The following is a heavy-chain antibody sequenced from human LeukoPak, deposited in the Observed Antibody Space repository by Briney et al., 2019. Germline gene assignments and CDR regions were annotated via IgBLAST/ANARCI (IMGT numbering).Heavy chain of an antibody. CDR1: GFTFSSYA. Sequence: GGSLRLSCAASGFTFSSYAMNWVRQAPGKGLEWVAVISGSGSTIDYADSVKGRFTISRDNSKNTLYLQMTSLRAEDTAGYFCASSLEWLSLFDYWGQGTLVTVSS. V-gene: IGHV3-23*01. D-gene: IGHD3-3*01. CDR2: ISGSGSTI. J-gene: IGHJ4*02. CDR3: ASSLEWLSLFDY.